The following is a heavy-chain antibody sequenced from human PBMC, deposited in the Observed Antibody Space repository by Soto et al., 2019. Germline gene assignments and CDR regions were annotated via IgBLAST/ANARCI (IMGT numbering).Heavy chain of an antibody. V-gene: IGHV3-74*01. CDR2: INSDGSST. D-gene: IGHD3-9*01. Sequence: GGSLRLSCTASGFTFGDYAMSWFRQAPGKGLVWVSRINSDGSSTSYADSVKGRFTISRDNAKNTLYLQMNSLRAEDTAVYYCARVRHFDSHVESYGMDVWGQGTTVTVSS. J-gene: IGHJ6*02. CDR1: GFTFGDYA. CDR3: ARVRHFDSHVESYGMDV.